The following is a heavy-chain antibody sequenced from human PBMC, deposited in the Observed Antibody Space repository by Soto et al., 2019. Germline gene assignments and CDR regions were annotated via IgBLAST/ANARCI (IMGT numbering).Heavy chain of an antibody. Sequence: ASVKVSCKASGYTFTSYGISWVRQAPGQGLEWMGWISAYNGNTNYAQTLQGRVTMTTDTSTNTAYMELRSLRSDDTAVYYCARDYRYKSSGTYSVDSRGQAPLVTVPQ. CDR3: ARDYRYKSSGTYSVDS. CDR1: GYTFTSYG. V-gene: IGHV1-18*01. J-gene: IGHJ4*02. CDR2: ISAYNGNT. D-gene: IGHD1-26*01.